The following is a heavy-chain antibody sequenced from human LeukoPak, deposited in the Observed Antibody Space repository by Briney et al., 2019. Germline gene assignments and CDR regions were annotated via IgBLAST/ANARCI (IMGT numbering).Heavy chain of an antibody. CDR2: INHSGST. CDR3: ASGDSSGYKGLGY. V-gene: IGHV4-34*01. J-gene: IGHJ4*02. Sequence: KSSETLSLTCAVYGGSFSGYYWSWIRQPPGKGLEWIGEINHSGSTNYNPSLKSRVTISVDTSKNQFSLKLSSVTAADTAVYYCASGDSSGYKGLGYWGQGTLVTVSS. CDR1: GGSFSGYY. D-gene: IGHD3-22*01.